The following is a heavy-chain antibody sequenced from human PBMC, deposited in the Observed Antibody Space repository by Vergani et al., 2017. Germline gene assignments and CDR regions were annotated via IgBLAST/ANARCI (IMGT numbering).Heavy chain of an antibody. Sequence: QVQLVQSGAEVKKPGASVKVSCKASGYTFTSYGISWVRQAPGQGLEWMGWISAYNGNTNYAQKLQGRVTMTTDTSTSTAYMELRSLRSDDTAVYYCARDSLYYDILPGPIASWFDPWGQGTLVTVSS. CDR2: ISAYNGNT. CDR3: ARDSLYYDILPGPIASWFDP. CDR1: GYTFTSYG. D-gene: IGHD3-9*01. V-gene: IGHV1-18*04. J-gene: IGHJ5*02.